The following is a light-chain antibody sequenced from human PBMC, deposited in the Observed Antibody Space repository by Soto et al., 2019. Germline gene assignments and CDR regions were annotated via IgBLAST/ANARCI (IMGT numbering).Light chain of an antibody. Sequence: EIVLTQSPATLSVSPGERATLSCRASQSVSNNLAWYLQKPGQAPRLLIYDASTRATGIQARFSGSGSGTEFTLAISGLQSEDFAVYXCQQYDKWPLTFGGGTKVEIK. CDR2: DAS. CDR3: QQYDKWPLT. V-gene: IGKV3-15*01. CDR1: QSVSNN. J-gene: IGKJ4*01.